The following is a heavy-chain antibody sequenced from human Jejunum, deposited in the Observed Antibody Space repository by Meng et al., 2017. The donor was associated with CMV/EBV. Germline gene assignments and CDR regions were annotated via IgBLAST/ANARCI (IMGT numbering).Heavy chain of an antibody. D-gene: IGHD3-3*01. CDR2: ISWNSGKI. Sequence: FTFSTYAMSWVRQAPGKGLEWVSGISWNSGKIDYADSVKGRFTISRDNAKSSLYLQMNSLKPEDTAFYYCAKPLSPYDFWSGTDYWGQGTLVTVSS. J-gene: IGHJ4*02. CDR3: AKPLSPYDFWSGTDY. CDR1: FTFSTYA. V-gene: IGHV3-9*01.